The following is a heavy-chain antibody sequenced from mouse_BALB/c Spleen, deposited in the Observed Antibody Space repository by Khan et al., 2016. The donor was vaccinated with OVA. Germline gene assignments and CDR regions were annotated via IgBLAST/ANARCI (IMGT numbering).Heavy chain of an antibody. J-gene: IGHJ4*01. CDR1: GFSLSRYN. D-gene: IGHD2-14*01. Sequence: QVQLQQSGPGLVAPSQSLSITCTVSGFSLSRYNIHWVRQPPGKGLEWLGMIWGGGGTDYNSTLKIRLSISKDNSKSQVFLKMNSLQTSDTAIYFCARAYYRYDGYYAMDYWGQGTSVTVSS. CDR2: IWGGGGT. CDR3: ARAYYRYDGYYAMDY. V-gene: IGHV2-6-4*01.